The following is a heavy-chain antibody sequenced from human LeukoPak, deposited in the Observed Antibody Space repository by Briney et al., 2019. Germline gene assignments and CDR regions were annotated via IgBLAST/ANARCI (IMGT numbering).Heavy chain of an antibody. Sequence: GGSLRLSCAASGFTFSTYAMHWVRQAPGKGLEWVSLISYDATNIHYADSVKGRFTISRDNSKNTLYLQMNSLRPEDTAVYYCARDVPPHDYWGQGTLVTVS. CDR2: ISYDATNI. V-gene: IGHV3-30*04. J-gene: IGHJ4*02. CDR3: ARDVPPHDY. CDR1: GFTFSTYA.